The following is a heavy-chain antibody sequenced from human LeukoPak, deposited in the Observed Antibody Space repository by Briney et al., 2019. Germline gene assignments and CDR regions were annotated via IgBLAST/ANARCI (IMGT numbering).Heavy chain of an antibody. J-gene: IGHJ5*02. V-gene: IGHV4-31*03. Sequence: PSETLSLTCTVSGGSISSGGYYWSWIRQHPGKGLEWIGYIYYSGSTYYNPSLKSRVTILVDTSKNQFSLKLSSVTAADTAVYYCARGPPGYGDPSWGQGTLVTVSS. CDR3: ARGPPGYGDPS. CDR2: IYYSGST. D-gene: IGHD4-17*01. CDR1: GGSISSGGYY.